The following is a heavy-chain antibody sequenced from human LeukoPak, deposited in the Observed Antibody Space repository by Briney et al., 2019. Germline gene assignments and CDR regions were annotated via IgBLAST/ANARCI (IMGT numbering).Heavy chain of an antibody. D-gene: IGHD4-17*01. CDR1: GFTFSSYS. J-gene: IGHJ3*02. Sequence: GGSLRLPFAASGFTFSSYSMNWVRQAPGKGLGWVSSISSSSSYTYYADSVKGRFTISRDNAKNSLYLQMNSLRAEDTAVYYCARAGDYYAFDIWGQGTMVTVSS. CDR3: ARAGDYYAFDI. V-gene: IGHV3-21*01. CDR2: ISSSSSYT.